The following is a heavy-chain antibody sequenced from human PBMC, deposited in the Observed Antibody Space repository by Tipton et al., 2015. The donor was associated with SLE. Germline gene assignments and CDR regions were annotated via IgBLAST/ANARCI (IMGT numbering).Heavy chain of an antibody. CDR3: AKRRPPLDP. CDR2: MYSGGST. V-gene: IGHV4-61*09. CDR1: GGSISRGSYS. Sequence: TLSLTCTVSGGSISRGSYSWSWIRQPAGKGLEWIGHMYSGGSTNYNPSLKSRVTMSVDTSKNQFSLRLSSVTSSDTAVYYCAKRRPPLDPWGQGTLVTVSS. J-gene: IGHJ5*02.